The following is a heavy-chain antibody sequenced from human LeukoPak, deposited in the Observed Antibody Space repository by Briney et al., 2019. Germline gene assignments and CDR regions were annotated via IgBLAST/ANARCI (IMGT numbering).Heavy chain of an antibody. CDR2: TYYRSKWYN. Sequence: SQTLSLTCAISGDSVSSNNVAWNWIGQSPSRGLEWLGRTYYRSKWYNQYAVSVKGRVTVNPDTSKNQFSLQVNSVTPEDTAVYYCTREGSGIPGYFDYWGQGTLVIVSS. D-gene: IGHD3-10*01. CDR1: GDSVSSNNVA. V-gene: IGHV6-1*01. CDR3: TREGSGIPGYFDY. J-gene: IGHJ4*02.